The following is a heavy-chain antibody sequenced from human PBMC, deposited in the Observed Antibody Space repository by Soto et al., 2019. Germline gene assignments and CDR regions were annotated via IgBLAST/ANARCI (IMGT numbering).Heavy chain of an antibody. CDR2: ISAYNGNT. V-gene: IGHV1-18*01. D-gene: IGHD3-3*01. CDR3: ARPGDDFWSGYLPALWY. J-gene: IGHJ4*02. Sequence: ASVKVSCKASGYTFTSYGISWVRQAPGQGLEWMGWISAYNGNTNYAQKLQGRVTMTTDTSTSTAYMELRSLRSDDTAVYYCARPGDDFWSGYLPALWYWGQGTLVTVSS. CDR1: GYTFTSYG.